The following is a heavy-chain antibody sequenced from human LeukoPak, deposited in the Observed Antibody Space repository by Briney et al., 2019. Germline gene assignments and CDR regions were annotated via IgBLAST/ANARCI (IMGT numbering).Heavy chain of an antibody. CDR1: GGSITSYY. D-gene: IGHD1-1*01. J-gene: IGHJ4*02. Sequence: PSETLSLTCTVSGGSITSYYWSWIRQPPGKGLEWIGYIYYSGNTNYNPSLKSRVTISVDTSKNQFSLKLSSVTAADTAVYYCARFRYPQTLYYFDYWGQGTLVTVS. CDR2: IYYSGNT. V-gene: IGHV4-59*01. CDR3: ARFRYPQTLYYFDY.